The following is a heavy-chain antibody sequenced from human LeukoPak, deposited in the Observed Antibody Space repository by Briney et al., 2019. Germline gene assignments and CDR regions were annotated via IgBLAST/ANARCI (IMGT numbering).Heavy chain of an antibody. J-gene: IGHJ4*02. CDR2: MYYSGST. CDR3: ARHPSPVAGFDY. Sequence: SETLSLTCSVSGSSMNLYSWNWIRQSPGKGLEWIAYMYYSGSTNYNPSLKSRVTISVDTSKNQFSLKLSSVTAADTAVYYCARHPSPVAGFDYWGQGTLVTVSS. D-gene: IGHD6-19*01. CDR1: GSSMNLYS. V-gene: IGHV4-59*08.